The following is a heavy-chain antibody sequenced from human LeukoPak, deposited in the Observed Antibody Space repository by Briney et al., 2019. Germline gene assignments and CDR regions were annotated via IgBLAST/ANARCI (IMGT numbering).Heavy chain of an antibody. V-gene: IGHV1-24*01. CDR1: GYPLTELS. J-gene: IGHJ4*02. CDR2: FDPEEDET. CDR3: VTANDDSRGYYWDFDY. D-gene: IGHD3-22*01. Sequence: GASVKVSCKVSGYPLTELSMHWVRQAPGKGLEWMGGFDPEEDETIYAQKFQGRVTMTEDTSTDTAYMELSSLRSEDTAVYYRVTANDDSRGYYWDFDYWGQGTLVTVSS.